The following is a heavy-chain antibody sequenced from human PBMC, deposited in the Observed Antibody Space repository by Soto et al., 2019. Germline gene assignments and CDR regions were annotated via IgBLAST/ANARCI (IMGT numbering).Heavy chain of an antibody. CDR1: GFPFPTYP. J-gene: IGHJ6*02. Sequence: EVQLLESGGGLVQPGGSLRLSCAASGFPFPTYPMNWVRQAPGKGLEWVSGISGSGISTYYADSVKGRFTISRDNSKNTVFLQMNSLRAEDTALYYCAKPPVVTASYYYQDMDVWGQGTAVTVSS. CDR3: AKPPVVTASYYYQDMDV. V-gene: IGHV3-23*01. D-gene: IGHD2-2*01. CDR2: ISGSGIST.